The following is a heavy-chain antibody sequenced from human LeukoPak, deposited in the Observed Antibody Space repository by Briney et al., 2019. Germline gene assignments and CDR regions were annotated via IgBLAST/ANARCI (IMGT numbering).Heavy chain of an antibody. CDR2: IYSGGST. CDR3: AKEYNYAYEY. V-gene: IGHV3-53*01. CDR1: GFTVSSSY. D-gene: IGHD5-18*01. Sequence: PGGSLRLSCAASGFTVSSSYMSWVRQAPGKGLEWVSLIYSGGSTYYAASVKGRFTISRDNSKNTLYLQMNSLRPEDTAVYYCAKEYNYAYEYWGQGTLVTVSS. J-gene: IGHJ4*02.